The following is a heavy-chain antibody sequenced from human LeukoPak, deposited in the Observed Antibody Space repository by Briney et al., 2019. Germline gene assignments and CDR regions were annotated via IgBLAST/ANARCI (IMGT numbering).Heavy chain of an antibody. D-gene: IGHD6-13*01. CDR1: GGSITSGSYY. CDR3: AGPSGSASDTEYFQN. Sequence: SQTLSLTCTVSGGSITSGSYYWSWIRQPAGKGLECIGRVYISGSTNYNPSLAGRATISIDTSKNQFSLKLSSVTAADTAVYYCAGPSGSASDTEYFQNWGQGTLVTVSS. J-gene: IGHJ1*01. V-gene: IGHV4-61*02. CDR2: VYISGST.